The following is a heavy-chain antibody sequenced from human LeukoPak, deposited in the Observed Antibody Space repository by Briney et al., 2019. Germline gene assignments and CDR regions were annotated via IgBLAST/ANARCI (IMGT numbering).Heavy chain of an antibody. CDR2: IYYSGST. D-gene: IGHD3-22*01. J-gene: IGHJ4*02. CDR3: ARHKVNYYDSSGYHFDY. Sequence: SETLSLTCTVSGGSISSSSYYWGWIRQPPGKELEWIGSIYYSGSTYYNPSLKSRVTISVDTSKNQFSLKLSSVTAADTAVYYCARHKVNYYDSSGYHFDYWGQGTLVTVSS. CDR1: GGSISSSSYY. V-gene: IGHV4-39*01.